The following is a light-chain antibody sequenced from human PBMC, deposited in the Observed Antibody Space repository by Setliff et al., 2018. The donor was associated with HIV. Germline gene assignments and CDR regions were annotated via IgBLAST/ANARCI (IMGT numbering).Light chain of an antibody. J-gene: IGLJ1*01. CDR3: CSYTTSITYV. V-gene: IGLV2-14*03. CDR2: DAS. Sequence: QSALTQPASVSGSPGQSITISCTGTSSDIGGYNYVSWYQQHPGKAPKLMIYDASNRPSGVSDRFSGSKSGNTASLTISGLQAEDEADYYCCSYTTSITYVFGTGTKVTVL. CDR1: SSDIGGYNY.